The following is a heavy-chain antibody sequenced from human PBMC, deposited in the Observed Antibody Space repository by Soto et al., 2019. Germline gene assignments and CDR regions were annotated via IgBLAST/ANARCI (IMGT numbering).Heavy chain of an antibody. J-gene: IGHJ4*02. CDR1: GYTFTGYY. CDR3: ARAPGIAVAGTRGNLDPATYYFDY. V-gene: IGHV1-2*04. D-gene: IGHD6-19*01. Sequence: GXSVKVSFKASGYTFTGYYMHWVRQAPVQGLEWMGWINPNSGGTNYAQKFQGWVTMTRDTSISTAYMELSRLRSDDTAVYYCARAPGIAVAGTRGNLDPATYYFDYWGQGTLVTVYS. CDR2: INPNSGGT.